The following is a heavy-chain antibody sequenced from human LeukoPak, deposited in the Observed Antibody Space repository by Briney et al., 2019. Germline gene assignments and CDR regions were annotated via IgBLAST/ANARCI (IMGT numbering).Heavy chain of an antibody. CDR2: INSDGSST. D-gene: IGHD1-26*01. J-gene: IGHJ4*02. CDR1: GFTFSSYW. Sequence: GGSLRLSCAASGFTFSSYWMHWVRQAPGKGLVWVSLINSDGSSTSYADSVKGRFTISRDNAKNTLYLQMNSLRAEDTAVYYCARVGVRPLWGQGTLVTVSS. V-gene: IGHV3-74*01. CDR3: ARVGVRPL.